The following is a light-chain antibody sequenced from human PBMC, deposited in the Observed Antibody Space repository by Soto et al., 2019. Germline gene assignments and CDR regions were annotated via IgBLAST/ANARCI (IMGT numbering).Light chain of an antibody. V-gene: IGKV2D-29*01. CDR3: MQSIQLPLT. Sequence: DVGMTQSPLSLPIARGKPAFISSNKPQTVVYSDGNTYVNWFQQKPGQPPQLLIYEVSNRFSGVPDRFSGSGSGTDFTLKISRVEAEDVGVYYCMQSIQLPLTFGGGTEVDIK. CDR2: EVS. CDR1: QTVVYSDGNTY. J-gene: IGKJ4*01.